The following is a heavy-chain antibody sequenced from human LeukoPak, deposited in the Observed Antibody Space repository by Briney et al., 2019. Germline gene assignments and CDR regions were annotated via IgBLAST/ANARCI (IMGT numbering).Heavy chain of an antibody. CDR2: ISAYNGDT. V-gene: IGHV1-18*01. CDR3: ARDLGSGYPNSFDY. Sequence: ASVKVSCKASGYTFTSYGISWVRRAPGQGLEWMGWISAYNGDTNYAQKLQGRVTMTTDTSTSTAYMELRSLRSDDTAVYYCARDLGSGYPNSFDYWGQGTLVTVSS. CDR1: GYTFTSYG. D-gene: IGHD3-22*01. J-gene: IGHJ4*02.